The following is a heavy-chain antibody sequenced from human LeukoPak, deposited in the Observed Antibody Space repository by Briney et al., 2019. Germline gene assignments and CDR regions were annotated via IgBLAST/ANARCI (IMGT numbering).Heavy chain of an antibody. V-gene: IGHV4-59*03. CDR1: GGSMSDHD. D-gene: IGHD2-21*01. CDR2: VFYIGTT. Sequence: PSETLSLTCTVSGGSMSDHDWSWIRQPPGKGLEWIGKVFYIGTTTYNPSLKSRVTMSVDTSKNQFSLGLTSVTAADTAIYYCAGPYSSRFDYWGQGILVTVS. CDR3: AGPYSSRFDY. J-gene: IGHJ4*02.